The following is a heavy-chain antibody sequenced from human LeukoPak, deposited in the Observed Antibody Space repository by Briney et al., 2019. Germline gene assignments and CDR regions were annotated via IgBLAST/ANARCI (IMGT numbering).Heavy chain of an antibody. CDR3: ARSYYDSSGYYSIYYYYGMGV. Sequence: WASVKVSCKASGGTFSSYAISWVRQAPGQGLEWMGGIIPILGIANYAQKFQGRVTITADKSTSTAYMELSSLRSEDTAVYYCARSYYDSSGYYSIYYYYGMGVWGQGTTVTVSS. V-gene: IGHV1-69*10. D-gene: IGHD3-22*01. CDR1: GGTFSSYA. J-gene: IGHJ6*02. CDR2: IIPILGIA.